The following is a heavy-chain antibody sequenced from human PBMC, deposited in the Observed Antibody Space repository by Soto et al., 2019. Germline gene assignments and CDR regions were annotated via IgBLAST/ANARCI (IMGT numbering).Heavy chain of an antibody. J-gene: IGHJ4*02. V-gene: IGHV3-21*01. CDR2: ISSSSSYI. CDR3: ARAMPPNDYGFDY. CDR1: GFTFSSYS. Sequence: PGGSLRLSCAASGFTFSSYSMNWVRQAPGKGLEWVSSISSSSSYIYYAGSVKGRFTISRDNAKNSLYLQMNSLRAEDTAVYYCARAMPPNDYGFDYWGQGTLVTVSS. D-gene: IGHD4-17*01.